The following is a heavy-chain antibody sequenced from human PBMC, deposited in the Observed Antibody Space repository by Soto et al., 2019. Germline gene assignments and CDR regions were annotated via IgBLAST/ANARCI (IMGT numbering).Heavy chain of an antibody. D-gene: IGHD3-22*01. CDR3: ARILGGYVYYFDY. Sequence: SGPTLVKPTETLALSFTVSGFSLSNARMGVSWIRQPPGKALEWLAHIFSNDEKSYSTSLKSRLTISKDTSKSQVVLTMTNMDPVDTATYYCARILGGYVYYFDYWGQGTLVTVSS. J-gene: IGHJ4*02. CDR1: GFSLSNARMG. CDR2: IFSNDEK. V-gene: IGHV2-26*01.